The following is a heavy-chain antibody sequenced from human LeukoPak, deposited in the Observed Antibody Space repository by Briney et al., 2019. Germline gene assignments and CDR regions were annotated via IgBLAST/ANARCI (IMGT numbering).Heavy chain of an antibody. CDR2: IYSGGST. D-gene: IGHD6-6*01. Sequence: GGSLRLSCAASGFTFSSYAMSWVRQAPGKGLEWVSVIYSGGSTYYADSVKGRFTISRDNSKNTLYLQMNSLRAEDTAVYYCARDPSGGSSSRDYWGQGTLVTVSS. J-gene: IGHJ4*02. CDR1: GFTFSSYA. V-gene: IGHV3-66*01. CDR3: ARDPSGGSSSRDY.